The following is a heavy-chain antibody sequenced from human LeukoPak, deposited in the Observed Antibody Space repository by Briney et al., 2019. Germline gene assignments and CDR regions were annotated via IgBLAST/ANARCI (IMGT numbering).Heavy chain of an antibody. Sequence: KPSETLSLTCTVSGGSISSYYWSWIRQPPGKGLEWIGYIYYSGSTNYNPSLKSRVTISVDASKNQFSLKLSSVTAADTAVYYCARVSFGSGYYNYMDVWGKGTTVTVSS. J-gene: IGHJ6*03. CDR2: IYYSGST. V-gene: IGHV4-59*12. CDR3: ARVSFGSGYYNYMDV. CDR1: GGSISSYY. D-gene: IGHD3-10*01.